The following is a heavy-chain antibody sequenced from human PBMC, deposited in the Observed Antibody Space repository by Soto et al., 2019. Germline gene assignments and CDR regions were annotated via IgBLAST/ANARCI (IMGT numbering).Heavy chain of an antibody. CDR1: GFTLSDYY. V-gene: IGHV3-11*06. Sequence: GGSLRLSCAASGFTLSDYYMSWIRLAPGKGLEWVSYISSSSSYTNYADSVKGRFTISRDNAKNSLYLQMNSLRAEDTAVYYCAREQYCSSTSCYKAVWFDPWGQRTLVTVPS. CDR2: ISSSSSYT. D-gene: IGHD2-2*02. J-gene: IGHJ5*02. CDR3: AREQYCSSTSCYKAVWFDP.